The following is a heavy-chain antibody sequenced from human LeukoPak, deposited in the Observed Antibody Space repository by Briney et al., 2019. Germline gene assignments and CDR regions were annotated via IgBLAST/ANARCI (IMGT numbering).Heavy chain of an antibody. CDR2: ISYDGSNK. CDR3: ARVGGQKTYYYDSSGNPSGYGMDV. V-gene: IGHV3-30-3*01. Sequence: GGSLRLSCAASGFTFSSYAMHWVRQAPGKGLGWVAVISYDGSNKYYADSVKGRFTISRDNSKNTLYLQMNSLRAEDTAVYYCARVGGQKTYYYDSSGNPSGYGMDVWGQGTTVTVSS. J-gene: IGHJ6*02. CDR1: GFTFSSYA. D-gene: IGHD3-22*01.